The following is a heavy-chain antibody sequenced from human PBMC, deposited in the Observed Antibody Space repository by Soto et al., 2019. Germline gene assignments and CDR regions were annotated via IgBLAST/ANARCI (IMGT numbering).Heavy chain of an antibody. D-gene: IGHD3-22*01. Sequence: GGSLRLSCAASGFTFSSYAMSWVRQAPGKGLEWVSAISGSGGSTYYADSVKGRFTISRDNSKNTLYLQMNSLRAEDTAVYYCATTYYYDSSGSRALDYWGQGTLVTVSS. CDR2: ISGSGGST. CDR1: GFTFSSYA. J-gene: IGHJ4*02. V-gene: IGHV3-23*01. CDR3: ATTYYYDSSGSRALDY.